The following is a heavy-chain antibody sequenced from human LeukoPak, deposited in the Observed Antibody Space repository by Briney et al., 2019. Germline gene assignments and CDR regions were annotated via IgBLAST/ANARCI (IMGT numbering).Heavy chain of an antibody. CDR2: IWYDGSNT. V-gene: IGHV3-33*01. CDR1: GFTFSSYG. J-gene: IGHJ4*02. Sequence: GGSLRLSCAASGFTFSSYGMHWVRQAPGKGLEWVAMIWYDGSNTYYADSVKGRFTISRDNSKNTLFLQMDSLRAEDTAVYYCARDRSTTHFDYWGQGTLVTVSS. D-gene: IGHD5/OR15-5a*01. CDR3: ARDRSTTHFDY.